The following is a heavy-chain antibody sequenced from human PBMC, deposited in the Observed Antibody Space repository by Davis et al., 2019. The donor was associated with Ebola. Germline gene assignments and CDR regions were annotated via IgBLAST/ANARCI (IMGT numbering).Heavy chain of an antibody. CDR1: GYTFTSYY. D-gene: IGHD3-3*01. V-gene: IGHV1-46*01. Sequence: AASVKVSCKASGYTFTSYYMHWVRQAPGQGLEWMGIINPSGGSTSYAQKFQGRVTMTRDTPTSTVYMELSSLRSEDTAVYYCARGVPIFGVVIANWFDPWGQGTLVTVSS. J-gene: IGHJ5*02. CDR2: INPSGGST. CDR3: ARGVPIFGVVIANWFDP.